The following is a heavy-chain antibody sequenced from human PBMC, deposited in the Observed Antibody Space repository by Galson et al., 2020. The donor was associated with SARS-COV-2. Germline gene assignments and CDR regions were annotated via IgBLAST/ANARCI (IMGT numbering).Heavy chain of an antibody. CDR3: ARGGQCSTTSCYLSHYGMDV. Sequence: SQTLSLTCAISGDSVSSNSAAWTWIRQSPSRGLEWLGSTYYRSKWYNDYALSVKSQITINPDTSKNQFSLQLNSVTPEDTAVYFCARGGQCSTTSCYLSHYGMDVWGQGTTVTVSS. D-gene: IGHD2-2*01. J-gene: IGHJ6*02. CDR2: TYYRSKWYN. V-gene: IGHV6-1*01. CDR1: GDSVSSNSAA.